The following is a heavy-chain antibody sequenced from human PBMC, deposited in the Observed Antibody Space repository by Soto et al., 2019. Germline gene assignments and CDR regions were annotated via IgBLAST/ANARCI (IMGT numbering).Heavy chain of an antibody. CDR3: ARERCTSSTSCYYFDC. V-gene: IGHV3-23*01. Sequence: GGSLRLSCAASGFTFRGYVMSWVRQAPGKGLEWVSTISRSGDNTYYADSVKGRFTISGDNSKNTLYLQMNSLRVEDTAVYYCARERCTSSTSCYYFDCWGQGTLVTVSS. J-gene: IGHJ4*02. CDR1: GFTFRGYV. D-gene: IGHD2-2*01. CDR2: ISRSGDNT.